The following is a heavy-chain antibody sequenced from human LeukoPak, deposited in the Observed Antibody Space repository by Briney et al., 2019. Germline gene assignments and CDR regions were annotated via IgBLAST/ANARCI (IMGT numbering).Heavy chain of an antibody. V-gene: IGHV3-30*02. D-gene: IGHD3-10*01. J-gene: IGHJ6*02. CDR2: IRYDGSNK. Sequence: GGSLRLSCAASGFTFSSYGMHWVRQAPGKGLEWVAFIRYDGSNKYYADSAKGRFTISRDNSKNALYLEMNSLRAEDTAIYYCAIPPLSGTGSSRPLAGVDVWGQGTMVTVSS. CDR1: GFTFSSYG. CDR3: AIPPLSGTGSSRPLAGVDV.